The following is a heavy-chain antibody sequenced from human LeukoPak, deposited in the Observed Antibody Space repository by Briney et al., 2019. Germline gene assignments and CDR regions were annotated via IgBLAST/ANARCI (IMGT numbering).Heavy chain of an antibody. Sequence: SETLSLTCTVSGGSISSSSYYWGWIRQPPGKGLEWIGSIYYSGSTYYNPSLKSRVTMSVDTSKNQFSLKLSSVTAADTAVYYCARRGIVRATHFDYWGQGTLVTVSS. CDR3: ARRGIVRATHFDY. J-gene: IGHJ4*02. D-gene: IGHD1-26*01. V-gene: IGHV4-39*01. CDR2: IYYSGST. CDR1: GGSISSSSYY.